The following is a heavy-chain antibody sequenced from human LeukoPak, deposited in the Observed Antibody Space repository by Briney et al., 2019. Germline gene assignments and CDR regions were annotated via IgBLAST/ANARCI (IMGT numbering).Heavy chain of an antibody. CDR3: ARGYGDYVVPFFYYYYYYMDV. Sequence: ASVKVSCKASGYTFTSYDINWVRQATGQGLEWMGWMNPNSGNTGYAQKFQGRVTITRNTSISTAYMELSSLRSEDTAVYYCARGYGDYVVPFFYYYYYYMDVWGKGTTATVSS. J-gene: IGHJ6*03. D-gene: IGHD4-17*01. V-gene: IGHV1-8*03. CDR1: GYTFTSYD. CDR2: MNPNSGNT.